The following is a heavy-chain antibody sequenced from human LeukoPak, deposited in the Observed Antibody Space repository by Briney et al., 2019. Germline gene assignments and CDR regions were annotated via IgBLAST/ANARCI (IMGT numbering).Heavy chain of an antibody. CDR3: AKGSNPYPDNFDY. CDR2: ISYTGGST. J-gene: IGHJ4*02. Sequence: PGGTLRLSCAASGFTFSTYAMSWVRQAPGKGLEWVSAISYTGGSTYYADSVKGRFTVSRDNSKNTLWLQMTSLRAEDTAIYYCAKGSNPYPDNFDYWGQGTLVTVSS. D-gene: IGHD4-11*01. CDR1: GFTFSTYA. V-gene: IGHV3-23*01.